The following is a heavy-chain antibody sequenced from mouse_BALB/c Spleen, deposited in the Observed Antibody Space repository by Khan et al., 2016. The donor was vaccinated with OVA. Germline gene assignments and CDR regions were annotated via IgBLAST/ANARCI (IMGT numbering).Heavy chain of an antibody. CDR1: GDKFSDSA. CDR3: EKGDFLLRLRGTDY. CDR2: ISTYNGNT. J-gene: IGHJ4*01. V-gene: IGHV1S137*01. D-gene: IGHD1-1*01. Sequence: QVQLQQSGPEVVRPGVSVKISCKGSGDKFSDSAMHWVKQSHAKSLEWIGVISTYNGNTSYNQKFKGKATMTVDKSSSTAYLELARLTSEDTAIYNCEKGDFLLRLRGTDYWGQGTSVTVSS.